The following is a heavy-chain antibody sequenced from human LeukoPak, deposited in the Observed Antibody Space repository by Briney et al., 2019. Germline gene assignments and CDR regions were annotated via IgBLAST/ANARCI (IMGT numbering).Heavy chain of an antibody. J-gene: IGHJ4*02. Sequence: GGSLRLSCAASGLTFSSYGMHWVRQAPGKGLEWVAVISYDGSNKYYADSVKGRFTISRDNSKNTLYLQMNSLRAEDTAVHYCAKDPSGDYSIPNFDYWGQGILVTVSS. CDR3: AKDPSGDYSIPNFDY. CDR2: ISYDGSNK. CDR1: GLTFSSYG. D-gene: IGHD4-11*01. V-gene: IGHV3-30*18.